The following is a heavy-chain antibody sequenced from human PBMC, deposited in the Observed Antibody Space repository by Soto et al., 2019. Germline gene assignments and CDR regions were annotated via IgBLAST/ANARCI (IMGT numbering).Heavy chain of an antibody. CDR1: GGSISSSNW. D-gene: IGHD3-22*01. J-gene: IGHJ4*02. CDR3: ARGSIVVVTTFDY. Sequence: SETLSLTXAVSGGSISSSNWWSWVRQPPGKGLEWIGEIYHSGSTNYNPSLKSRATISVDKSKNQFSLKLSSVTAADTAVYYCARGSIVVVTTFDYWGQGTLVTVSS. V-gene: IGHV4-4*02. CDR2: IYHSGST.